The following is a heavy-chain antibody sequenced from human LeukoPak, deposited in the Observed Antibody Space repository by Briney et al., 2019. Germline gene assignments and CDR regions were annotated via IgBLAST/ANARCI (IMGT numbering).Heavy chain of an antibody. CDR3: ARRNILTEGEAFDI. Sequence: SETLSLTCTVCGGSISSYYWTCMRQPPAKGMEWIGFVYHTRSTNYNPSLKCRVTISFDTSKNQFSLKLNSVTAADTAVYFCARRNILTEGEAFDIWGQGTMVTVSS. V-gene: IGHV4-59*08. D-gene: IGHD3-9*01. CDR1: GGSISSYY. CDR2: VYHTRST. J-gene: IGHJ3*02.